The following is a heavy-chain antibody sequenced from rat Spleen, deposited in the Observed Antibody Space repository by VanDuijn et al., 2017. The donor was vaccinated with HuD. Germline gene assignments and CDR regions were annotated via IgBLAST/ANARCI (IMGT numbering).Heavy chain of an antibody. V-gene: IGHV5-58*01. CDR1: GFTFSSYW. Sequence: EVQLVETGGGLVHPGESLKLSCVASGFTFSSYWMFWIRQAPGEGLEWLSSISPDGGSTYYPDSMKGRFTISRDNAENTVYLQMNSLRSEDTATYFCTRENWVFDYWGQGVMVTVSS. J-gene: IGHJ2*01. CDR3: TRENWVFDY. D-gene: IGHD5-1*01. CDR2: ISPDGGST.